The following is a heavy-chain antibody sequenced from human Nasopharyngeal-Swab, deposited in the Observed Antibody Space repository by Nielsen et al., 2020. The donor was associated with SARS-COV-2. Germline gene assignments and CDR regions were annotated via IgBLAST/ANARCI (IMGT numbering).Heavy chain of an antibody. J-gene: IGHJ6*03. V-gene: IGHV4-31*02. D-gene: IGHD3-10*01. CDR3: ARGGGWFRELLGGYYYYYYMDV. CDR2: IYYSGST. Sequence: WIRQPPGKGLEWIGYIYYSGSTYYNPSLKSRVTISVDTSKNQFSLKLSSVTAADTAVYYCARGGGWFRELLGGYYYYYYMDVWGKGTTVTVSS.